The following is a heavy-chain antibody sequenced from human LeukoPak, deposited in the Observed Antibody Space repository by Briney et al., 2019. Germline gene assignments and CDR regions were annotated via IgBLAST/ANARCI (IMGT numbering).Heavy chain of an antibody. CDR2: FDPEDGET. CDR1: GYTLTELS. D-gene: IGHD6-13*01. V-gene: IGHV1-24*01. Sequence: ASVKVSCKVSGYTLTELSMHWVRQAPGKGLEWMGGFDPEDGETIYAQKFQGRVTKTEDTSTDTAYMELSSLRSEDTAVYYCATGRGIAAAGPYTYYYYYYMDVWGKGTTVTVSS. CDR3: ATGRGIAAAGPYTYYYYYYMDV. J-gene: IGHJ6*03.